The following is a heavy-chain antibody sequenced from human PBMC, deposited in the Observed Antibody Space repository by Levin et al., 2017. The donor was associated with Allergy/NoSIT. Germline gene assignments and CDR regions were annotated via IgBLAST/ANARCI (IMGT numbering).Heavy chain of an antibody. CDR1: GFTFSTYA. D-gene: IGHD2-21*01. CDR2: ISASGGGT. CDR3: AKDIFWWDGGKGEVGDY. V-gene: IGHV3-23*01. Sequence: SCAASGFTFSTYAMSWVRQAPGKGLEWVSGISASGGGTYYADSVKGRFTISRDNSKNTLYLRMNSLRAEDTAVYYCAKDIFWWDGGKGEVGDYWGQGTLVTVSS. J-gene: IGHJ4*02.